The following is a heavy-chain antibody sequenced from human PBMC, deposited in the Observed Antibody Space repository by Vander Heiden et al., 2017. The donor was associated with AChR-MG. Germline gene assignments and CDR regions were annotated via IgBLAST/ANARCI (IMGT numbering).Heavy chain of an antibody. J-gene: IGHJ5*02. Sequence: QVQLQQWGAGLLKPSETLSLTCAVYGGSFSGYYWSWLRQPPWKGLEWIGEINHSGSTNYSPSLKSRVTLSVDTSKNQFSLKLSSVTAADTAVYYCARNSYNIDYGDDCWFDPWGQGTLVTVSS. D-gene: IGHD4-17*01. CDR3: ARNSYNIDYGDDCWFDP. V-gene: IGHV4-34*01. CDR1: GGSFSGYY. CDR2: INHSGST.